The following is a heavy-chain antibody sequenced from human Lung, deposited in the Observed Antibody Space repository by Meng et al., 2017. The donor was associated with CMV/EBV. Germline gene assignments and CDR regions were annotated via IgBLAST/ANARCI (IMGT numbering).Heavy chain of an antibody. J-gene: IGHJ6*02. Sequence: GESXKISXAASGFTFSSYAMHWVRQAPGKGLEWVANIRFDGTNKYHADSVKGRFTISRDNSKNTLYLQMNSLRAEDTAVYYCAKRGDSSGTYAMDVWGQGXTVTVSS. CDR1: GFTFSSYA. V-gene: IGHV3-30*02. CDR2: IRFDGTNK. CDR3: AKRGDSSGTYAMDV. D-gene: IGHD3-22*01.